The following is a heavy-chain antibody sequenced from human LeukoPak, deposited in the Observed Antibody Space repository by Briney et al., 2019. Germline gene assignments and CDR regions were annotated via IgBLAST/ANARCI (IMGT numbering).Heavy chain of an antibody. D-gene: IGHD6-19*01. J-gene: IGHJ5*02. CDR3: ARAHSSGWPRSRFDP. CDR2: IYYSGST. V-gene: IGHV4-59*08. CDR1: GGSISSYY. Sequence: SETLSLTCTVSGGSISSYYWSWIRQPPGKGLEWIGYIYYSGSTNYNPSLKSRVTISVDTSKNQFSLKLSSVTAADTAVYYCARAHSSGWPRSRFDPWGQGTLVTVSS.